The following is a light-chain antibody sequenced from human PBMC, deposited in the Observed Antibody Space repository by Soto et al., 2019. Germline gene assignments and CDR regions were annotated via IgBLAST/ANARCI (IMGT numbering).Light chain of an antibody. CDR2: DDN. CDR1: SSNIGGNS. Sequence: QSVMTQPPSVSAAPGQKVTISCSGSSSNIGGNSVSWYQQLPGTAPKLLIYDDNKRPSGIPDRFSGSKSGTSATLGITGFQTGDEADYYCGTWDSRLSGGVFGGGTKLTVL. V-gene: IGLV1-51*01. CDR3: GTWDSRLSGGV. J-gene: IGLJ2*01.